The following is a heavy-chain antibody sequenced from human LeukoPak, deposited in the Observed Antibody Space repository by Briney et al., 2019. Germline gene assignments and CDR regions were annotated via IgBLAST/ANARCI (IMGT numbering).Heavy chain of an antibody. V-gene: IGHV1-46*01. CDR3: ARIIAVAGTGVDY. CDR2: INPSGGST. Sequence: ASVKVSCKASGYTFTSYYMRWVRQAPGQGLEWMGIINPSGGSTSYAQKFQGRVTMTRDTSTSTVYMEQSSLRSEDTAVYYCARIIAVAGTGVDYWGQGTLVTVSS. D-gene: IGHD6-19*01. J-gene: IGHJ4*02. CDR1: GYTFTSYY.